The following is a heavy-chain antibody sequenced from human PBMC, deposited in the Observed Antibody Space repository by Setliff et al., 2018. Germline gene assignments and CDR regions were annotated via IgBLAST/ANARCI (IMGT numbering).Heavy chain of an antibody. CDR3: ARDTYTIFGVVPSEAHAFDI. CDR2: IKQDGSEK. CDR1: GFTFSSYW. V-gene: IGHV3-7*01. J-gene: IGHJ3*02. Sequence: GGSLRLSCAASGFTFSSYWMSRVRQAPGKGLEWVANIKQDGSEKYYVDSVKGRFTISRDNAKNSLYLQMNSLRAEDTAVYYCARDTYTIFGVVPSEAHAFDIWGQGTMVTVSS. D-gene: IGHD3-3*01.